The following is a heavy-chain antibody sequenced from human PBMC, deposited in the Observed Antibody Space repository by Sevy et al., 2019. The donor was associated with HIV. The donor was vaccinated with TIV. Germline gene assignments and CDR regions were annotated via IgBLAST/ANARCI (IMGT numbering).Heavy chain of an antibody. CDR2: IKQDGSEK. Sequence: GSLRLSCAASGFTFSSYWMSWVRQATGKGLEWVANIKQDGSEKYYVDSVKGRFTISRDNAKNSLYLQMNSLRAEDTAAYYCARDWYYDFWSGHYYYYGMDVWGQGTTVTVSS. CDR1: GFTFSSYW. J-gene: IGHJ6*02. D-gene: IGHD3-3*01. V-gene: IGHV3-7*03. CDR3: ARDWYYDFWSGHYYYYGMDV.